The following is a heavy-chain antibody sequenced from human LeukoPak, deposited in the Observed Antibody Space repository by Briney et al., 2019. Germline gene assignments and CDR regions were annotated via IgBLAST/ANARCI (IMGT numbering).Heavy chain of an antibody. D-gene: IGHD3-10*01. CDR3: ARDDGTPRLYIPLGY. CDR2: ISSSSSTI. V-gene: IGHV3-48*04. J-gene: IGHJ4*02. CDR1: GFTFSSYS. Sequence: PGGSLRLSCAASGFTFSSYSMNWVRQAPGKGLEWVSYISSSSSTIYYADSVKGRFTISRDNAKNSLYLQMNSLRAEDTAVYYCARDDGTPRLYIPLGYWGQGTLVTVSS.